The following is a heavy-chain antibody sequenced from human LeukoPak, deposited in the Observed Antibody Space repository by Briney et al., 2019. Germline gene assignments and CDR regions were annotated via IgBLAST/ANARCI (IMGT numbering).Heavy chain of an antibody. Sequence: ASVKVSCEASGYTFTSYYMHWVRQAPGQGLEWMGIINPSGGSTSYAQKFQGRVTMTRDMSTSTVYMELSSLRSEDTAVYYCARSHITIDAFDIWGQGTMVTVSS. V-gene: IGHV1-46*01. J-gene: IGHJ3*02. CDR1: GYTFTSYY. CDR2: INPSGGST. CDR3: ARSHITIDAFDI. D-gene: IGHD3-10*01.